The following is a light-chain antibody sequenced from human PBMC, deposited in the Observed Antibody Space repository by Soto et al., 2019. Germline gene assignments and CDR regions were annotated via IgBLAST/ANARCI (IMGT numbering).Light chain of an antibody. CDR2: GAS. Sequence: EIVLTQSPGTLALSPGERATLSCRASQSVNNNYLTWYQQKRGQAPRLLIHGASSRATGIPDRFSGSGSGTGFTLTISRLEPEDFAVYYCQQYGSSPFTFGPGTKVGIK. CDR3: QQYGSSPFT. J-gene: IGKJ3*01. CDR1: QSVNNNY. V-gene: IGKV3-20*01.